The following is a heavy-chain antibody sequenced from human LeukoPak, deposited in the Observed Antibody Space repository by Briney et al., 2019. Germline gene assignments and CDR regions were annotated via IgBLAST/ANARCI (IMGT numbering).Heavy chain of an antibody. CDR1: GDSITSSGYY. Sequence: SETLSLTCSVSGDSITSSGYYWGWIRQSPGKGLEWIGSIYHSGITYYKPSLKSRVSISVDTSKNQFSLNLSSVTAADTAVYYCARAAFHYYYYMDVWGKGTTVTVSS. V-gene: IGHV4-38-2*02. CDR3: ARAAFHYYYYMDV. CDR2: IYHSGIT. D-gene: IGHD2-2*01. J-gene: IGHJ6*03.